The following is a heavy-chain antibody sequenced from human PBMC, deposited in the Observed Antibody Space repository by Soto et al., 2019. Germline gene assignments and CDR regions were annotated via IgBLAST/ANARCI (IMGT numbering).Heavy chain of an antibody. V-gene: IGHV4-61*01. CDR2: IYYSGST. CDR1: GGSVSSGSYY. CDR3: ARGVPYSYGYVSWFDP. J-gene: IGHJ5*02. Sequence: QVQLQESGPGLVKPSETLSLTCTVSGGSVSSGSYYWSWIRQPPGKGLEWIGYIYYSGSTNYNPSLTTRVTITVATSNNQFSLNLSSATAAATAVYYCARGVPYSYGYVSWFDPWGQGTLVSVSA. D-gene: IGHD5-18*01.